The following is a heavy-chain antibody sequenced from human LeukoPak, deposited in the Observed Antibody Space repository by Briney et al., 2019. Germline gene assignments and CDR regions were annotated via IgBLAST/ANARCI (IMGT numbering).Heavy chain of an antibody. J-gene: IGHJ4*02. D-gene: IGHD6-6*01. CDR3: ARRGFHSSSSPYFDY. CDR2: IYPGDSDT. CDR1: GYSFTSYW. V-gene: IGHV5-51*01. Sequence: AGESLKISCKGSGYSFTSYWIGWVRQMPGKGLGWMGIIYPGDSDTRYSPSFQGQVTISADKSISTAYLQWSSLKASDTAMYYCARRGFHSSSSPYFDYWGQGTLVTVSS.